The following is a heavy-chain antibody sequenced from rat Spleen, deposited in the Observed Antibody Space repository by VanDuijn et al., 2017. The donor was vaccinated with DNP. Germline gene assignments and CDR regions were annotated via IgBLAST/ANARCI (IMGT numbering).Heavy chain of an antibody. D-gene: IGHD4-3*01. J-gene: IGHJ2*01. CDR2: INSAGSI. CDR3: ARSDNSGSKWNY. Sequence: EVQLQESGPGLVKPSQSLSLTCSVTGFSITSNYWGWIRKLPGNKMEWMGYINSAGSIEYNQSLKGRISITRDTSKNQFFLQVNSVTTEDTATYYCARSDNSGSKWNYWGHGVMVTVSS. V-gene: IGHV3-3*01. CDR1: GFSITSNY.